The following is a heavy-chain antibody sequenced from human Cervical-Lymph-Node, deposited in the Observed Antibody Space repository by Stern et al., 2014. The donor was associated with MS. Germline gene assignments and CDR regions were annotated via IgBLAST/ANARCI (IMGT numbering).Heavy chain of an antibody. CDR2: IWYDGSNK. J-gene: IGHJ4*02. CDR3: ARAYSGSYYEPFDY. V-gene: IGHV3-33*01. D-gene: IGHD1-26*01. Sequence: MQLVESGGGVVQPGRSLRLSCAASGFTFSSSGMHWVRQAPGKGLEWVAVIWYDGSNKYYADSVKGRFTISRDNSKNTLYLQMNSLRAEDTAVYYCARAYSGSYYEPFDYWGQGTLVTVSS. CDR1: GFTFSSSG.